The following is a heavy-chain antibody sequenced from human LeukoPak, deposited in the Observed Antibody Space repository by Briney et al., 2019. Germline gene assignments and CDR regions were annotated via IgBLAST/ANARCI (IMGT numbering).Heavy chain of an antibody. CDR3: AREGSGVAGHFDY. J-gene: IGHJ4*02. CDR2: ISSSSSYI. D-gene: IGHD6-19*01. Sequence: GGSLRLSCAASGFTFSSYRMIWVRRAPGKGLEWVSSISSSSSYIYYADSVKGRFTISRDNAKNSLYLQMNSLRAEDTAVYCCAREGSGVAGHFDYWGQGTLVTVSS. CDR1: GFTFSSYR. V-gene: IGHV3-21*01.